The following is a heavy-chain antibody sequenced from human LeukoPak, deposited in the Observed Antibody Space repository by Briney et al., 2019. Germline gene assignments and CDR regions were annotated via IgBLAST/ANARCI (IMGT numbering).Heavy chain of an antibody. CDR3: ARDRSDQYGFDV. Sequence: PPETLSLTCTVSGGSISSYYWSWIRQPPGKRLEWIGYVYYTGTTNYNPSLKSRVTMSMDTSKSQFSLKLWSVAAADAATYYCARDRSDQYGFDVWGQGTMVTVSS. J-gene: IGHJ3*01. V-gene: IGHV4-59*01. CDR1: GGSISSYY. CDR2: VYYTGTT.